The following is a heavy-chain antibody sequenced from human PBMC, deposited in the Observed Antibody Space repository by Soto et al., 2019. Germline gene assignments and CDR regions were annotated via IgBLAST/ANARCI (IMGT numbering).Heavy chain of an antibody. Sequence: ASVKVSCKASGYTFTGYYMHWVRQAPGQGLEWMGWLNPNSGGTNYAQKFQGRVTMTRDTSISTADMEMSRLRSDDTAVYYCARGGDYYDSSGYYLDSMDVWGQGTTVTVSS. V-gene: IGHV1-2*02. CDR3: ARGGDYYDSSGYYLDSMDV. CDR2: LNPNSGGT. D-gene: IGHD3-22*01. CDR1: GYTFTGYY. J-gene: IGHJ6*02.